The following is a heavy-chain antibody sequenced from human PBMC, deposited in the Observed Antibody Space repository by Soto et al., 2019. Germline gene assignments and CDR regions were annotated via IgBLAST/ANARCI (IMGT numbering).Heavy chain of an antibody. Sequence: QVQLVQSGAEVKKPGSSVKVSCKVSGGTFSTYIISWVRQAPGQGLEWMGGIIPIFGTANYAQKFQGKVTMTADKSTSTAYMELSSLRSEDTAIYYCAREDSSGYRFDYWGQGTLVTVST. CDR3: AREDSSGYRFDY. V-gene: IGHV1-69*06. CDR1: GGTFSTYI. CDR2: IIPIFGTA. J-gene: IGHJ4*02. D-gene: IGHD3-22*01.